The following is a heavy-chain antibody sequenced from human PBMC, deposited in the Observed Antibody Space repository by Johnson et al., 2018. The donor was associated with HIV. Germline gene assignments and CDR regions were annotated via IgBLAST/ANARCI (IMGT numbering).Heavy chain of an antibody. CDR3: TTGFGPAYEI. CDR2: ISRDGGTE. V-gene: IGHV3-30*19. Sequence: QVQLVESGGGVVHPGKSLRLSCVGSGFTFSSYGMHWVRQAPGEGLDWVAFISRDGGTEYYADSVKGRFAISRDNAKSTLYLQMNSLKPEDTAVYYCTTGFGPAYEIWGQGTMVTVSS. CDR1: GFTFSSYG. J-gene: IGHJ3*02. D-gene: IGHD3-16*01.